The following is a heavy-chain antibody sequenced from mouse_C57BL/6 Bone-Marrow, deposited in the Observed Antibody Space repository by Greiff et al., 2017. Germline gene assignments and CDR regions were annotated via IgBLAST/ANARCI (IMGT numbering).Heavy chain of an antibody. V-gene: IGHV1-81*01. D-gene: IGHD1-1*01. CDR3: ARSVDYYGSSYDY. CDR1: GYTFTSYG. Sequence: VQLVESGAELARPGASVKLSCKASGYTFTSYGISWVTQRTGQGLAWIGEIYPRSGNTYYNEKFKGKATLTADKSSSTAYMELRSLTSEDSAVYFCARSVDYYGSSYDYWGQGTTLTVSS. CDR2: IYPRSGNT. J-gene: IGHJ2*01.